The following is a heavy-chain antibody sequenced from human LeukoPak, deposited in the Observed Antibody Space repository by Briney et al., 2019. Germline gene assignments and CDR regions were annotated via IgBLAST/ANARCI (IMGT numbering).Heavy chain of an antibody. J-gene: IGHJ4*02. CDR2: IKQDGSEK. Sequence: GGSLRLSCAASGFTFSSYWMSWVRQAPGKGLEWVANIKQDGSEKYYVDSVKGRFTISRDNAKNSLYLQMNSLRAEDTAVYYCARPRLSYGSGSYYIWGQGTLVTVSS. V-gene: IGHV3-7*01. D-gene: IGHD3-10*01. CDR1: GFTFSSYW. CDR3: ARPRLSYGSGSYYI.